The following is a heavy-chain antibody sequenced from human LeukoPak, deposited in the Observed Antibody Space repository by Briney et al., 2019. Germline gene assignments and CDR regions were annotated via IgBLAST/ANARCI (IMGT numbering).Heavy chain of an antibody. CDR2: INSDGSST. J-gene: IGHJ4*02. CDR3: ARHEGYYGSGSYNY. Sequence: GGSLRLSCAASGFTFGDYGMSWVRQAPGKGLVWVSRINSDGSSTSYADSVKGRFTISRDNAKNTLYLQMNSLRAEDTAVYYCARHEGYYGSGSYNYWGQGTLVTVSS. CDR1: GFTFGDYG. V-gene: IGHV3-74*01. D-gene: IGHD3-10*01.